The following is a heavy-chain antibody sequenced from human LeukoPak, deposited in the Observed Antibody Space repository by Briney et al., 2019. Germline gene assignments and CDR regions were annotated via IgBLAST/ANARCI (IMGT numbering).Heavy chain of an antibody. CDR3: ARRTAMEIDY. CDR1: GYSISSSYY. J-gene: IGHJ4*02. CDR2: IYYSGST. D-gene: IGHD5-18*01. Sequence: SETLSLTCTVSGYSISSSYYWGWIRQPPGKGLEWIGSIYYSGSTYYNPSLKSRVTISVDTSKNQFSLKLSSVTAADTAVYYCARRTAMEIDYWGQGTLVTVSS. V-gene: IGHV4-39*01.